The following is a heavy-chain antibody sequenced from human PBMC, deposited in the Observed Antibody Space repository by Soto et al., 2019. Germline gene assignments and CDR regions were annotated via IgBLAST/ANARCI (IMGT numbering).Heavy chain of an antibody. V-gene: IGHV6-1*01. CDR2: TYYRSKWYN. CDR1: GDSVSSNSAA. D-gene: IGHD6-13*01. J-gene: IGHJ4*02. CDR3: ARDLGDSSSWSLNFDY. Sequence: SQTLSLTCAISGDSVSSNSAAWNWIRQSPSRGLEWLGRTYYRSKWYNDYAVSVKSRITINPDTSKNQFSLQLNSVTPEDTAVYYCARDLGDSSSWSLNFDYWGQGTLVTVSS.